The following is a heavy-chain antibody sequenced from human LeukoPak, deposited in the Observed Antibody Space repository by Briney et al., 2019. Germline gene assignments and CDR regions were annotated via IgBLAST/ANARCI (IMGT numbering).Heavy chain of an antibody. CDR3: AREGYSSSWYFDY. V-gene: IGHV1-69*06. CDR1: GGTFSSYA. Sequence: SVKVSCKASGGTFSSYAISWVRQAPGQGLEWMGGIIPIFGTANYAQKFQGRVTITADKSTSTAYMELSSLRSEDTAVYYCAREGYSSSWYFDYWGQGTLVTVSS. J-gene: IGHJ4*02. CDR2: IIPIFGTA. D-gene: IGHD6-13*01.